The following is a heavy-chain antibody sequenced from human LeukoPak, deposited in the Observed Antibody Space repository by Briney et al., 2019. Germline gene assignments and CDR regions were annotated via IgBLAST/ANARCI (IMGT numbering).Heavy chain of an antibody. V-gene: IGHV4-34*01. CDR3: ARGGVISGSYNY. J-gene: IGHJ4*02. Sequence: SETLSLTCAVYGGSFSGYYWSWIRQRPGKGLEWIGEINHSGSTNYNPSLESRVTISVDTSKNQFSLKLSSVTAADTAVYYCARGGVISGSYNYWGQGTLVTVSS. CDR1: GGSFSGYY. CDR2: INHSGST. D-gene: IGHD1-26*01.